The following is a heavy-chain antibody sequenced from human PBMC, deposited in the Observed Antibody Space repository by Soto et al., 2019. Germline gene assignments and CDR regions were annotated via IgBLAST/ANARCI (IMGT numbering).Heavy chain of an antibody. CDR1: GFTFSTYA. D-gene: IGHD3-10*01. J-gene: IGHJ6*04. CDR2: ISYDGSNK. Sequence: QVQLVESGGGVVQPGRSLRLSCAASGFTFSTYAMHWVRQAPGKGLEWVAVISYDGSNKYYADSVKGRFTISGDNSKNSLYLQMYSLRAEDTAVYYCATRYYGSGSYSRMDVWGKGTTVTVSS. CDR3: ATRYYGSGSYSRMDV. V-gene: IGHV3-30-3*01.